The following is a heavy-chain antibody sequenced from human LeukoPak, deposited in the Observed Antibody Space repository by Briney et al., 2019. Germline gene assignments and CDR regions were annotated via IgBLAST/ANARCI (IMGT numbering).Heavy chain of an antibody. V-gene: IGHV3-30*04. CDR1: GFTFSSYA. CDR3: ARESVGYYGMDV. J-gene: IGHJ6*02. D-gene: IGHD4-23*01. CDR2: ISYDGSNK. Sequence: GRSLRLSCAASGFTFSSYAMHWVRQAPGKGLEWVAVISYDGSNKYYADSVKGRFTISRDNSKNTLYWQMNSLRAEDTGVYYCARESVGYYGMDVWGQGTTVTVSS.